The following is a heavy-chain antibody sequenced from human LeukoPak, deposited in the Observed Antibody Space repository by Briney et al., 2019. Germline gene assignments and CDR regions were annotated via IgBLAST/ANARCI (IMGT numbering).Heavy chain of an antibody. Sequence: SETLSLTCAVYGGSFSGYYWSWIRQPPGKGLEWIGEINLSGSTNYNPSLKSRVTISVDTSKNQFSLKLSSVTAADTAVYYCATYSSGWYHYWGQGTLVTVSS. CDR1: GGSFSGYY. CDR3: ATYSSGWYHY. D-gene: IGHD6-19*01. V-gene: IGHV4-34*01. J-gene: IGHJ4*02. CDR2: INLSGST.